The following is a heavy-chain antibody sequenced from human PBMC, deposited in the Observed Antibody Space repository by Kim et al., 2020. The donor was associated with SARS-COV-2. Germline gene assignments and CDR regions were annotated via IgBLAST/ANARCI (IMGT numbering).Heavy chain of an antibody. Sequence: GESLKISCKGSGYSFTSYWIGWVRQMPGKGLEWMGIIYPGDSDTRYSPSFQGQVTISADKSISTAYLQWSSLKASDIAMYYCARHGRYGDYVLYYYGMDVWGQGTTVTVSS. CDR1: GYSFTSYW. CDR2: IYPGDSDT. CDR3: ARHGRYGDYVLYYYGMDV. J-gene: IGHJ6*02. V-gene: IGHV5-51*01. D-gene: IGHD4-17*01.